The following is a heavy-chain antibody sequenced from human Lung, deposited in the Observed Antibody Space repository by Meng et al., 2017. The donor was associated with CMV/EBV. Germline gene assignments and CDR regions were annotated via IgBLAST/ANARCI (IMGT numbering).Heavy chain of an antibody. D-gene: IGHD3-10*02. Sequence: SLKISCTASSFDIRNYAMHWVRQAPGKGLVWVAVIWCDGGAKYYADSVEGRFTISRDNSKNTLYLQMNSLRAEDTAVYYCAKDSYVVSTKTVDYYYGNDVWGQGXTVTVSS. V-gene: IGHV3-33*06. CDR3: AKDSYVVSTKTVDYYYGNDV. CDR2: IWCDGGAK. CDR1: SFDIRNYA. J-gene: IGHJ6*02.